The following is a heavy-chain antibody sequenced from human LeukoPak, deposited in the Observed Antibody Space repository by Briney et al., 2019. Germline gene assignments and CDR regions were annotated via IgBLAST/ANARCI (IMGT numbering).Heavy chain of an antibody. V-gene: IGHV3-21*01. CDR2: IDTSGSYI. CDR3: ARGYSSGLFAGGYFDC. J-gene: IGHJ4*02. Sequence: GGSLRLSCTASGFTFTSYGMNWVRQAPGKGLEWVSFIDTSGSYIYYGDSLKGRVTISRDNAKNSLYLQMNGLRAEDTAVYYCARGYSSGLFAGGYFDCWGQGTLVTISS. CDR1: GFTFTSYG. D-gene: IGHD2-15*01.